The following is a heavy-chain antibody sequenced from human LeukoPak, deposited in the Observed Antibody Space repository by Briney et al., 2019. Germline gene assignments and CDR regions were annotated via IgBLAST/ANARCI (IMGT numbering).Heavy chain of an antibody. CDR3: ARSGYDFY. Sequence: GRSLRLSCAASGFTFSSYAMHWVRQAPGKGLEWVTVISYDGSNKYYADSVKGRFTISRDNSKNTLYLQMNSLRAEDTAVYYCARSGYDFYWGQGTLVTVSS. CDR2: ISYDGSNK. D-gene: IGHD5-18*01. V-gene: IGHV3-30*04. CDR1: GFTFSSYA. J-gene: IGHJ4*02.